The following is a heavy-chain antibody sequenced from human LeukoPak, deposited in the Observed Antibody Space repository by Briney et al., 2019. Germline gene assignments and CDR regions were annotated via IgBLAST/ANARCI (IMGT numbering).Heavy chain of an antibody. CDR3: ARGVDTAMVSSDY. V-gene: IGHV1-2*02. CDR1: GYTFTGYY. Sequence: ASVKVSCKASGYTFTGYYMHWVRQAPGQGLEWMGWINPNSGGTNYAQKFQGRVTMTRDTSISTAYMELSRLRSEDTAVYYCARGVDTAMVSSDYWGQGTLVTVSS. D-gene: IGHD5-18*01. J-gene: IGHJ4*02. CDR2: INPNSGGT.